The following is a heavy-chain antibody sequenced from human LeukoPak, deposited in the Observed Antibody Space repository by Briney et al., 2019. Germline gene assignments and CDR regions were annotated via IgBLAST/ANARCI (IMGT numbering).Heavy chain of an antibody. J-gene: IGHJ4*02. CDR2: ISSSGRGT. V-gene: IGHV3-23*01. Sequence: GGSLRLSCAASGLTFGDYAMSWVRQAPGKGLEWVSTISSSGRGTYYADSVKGRFTISRDNSKNTLYLQMNSLRAEDTAVYYCAKERDYVLGYWGQGTLVTVSS. CDR1: GLTFGDYA. D-gene: IGHD4-17*01. CDR3: AKERDYVLGY.